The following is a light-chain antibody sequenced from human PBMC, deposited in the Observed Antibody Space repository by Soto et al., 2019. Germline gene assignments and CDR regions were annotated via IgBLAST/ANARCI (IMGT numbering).Light chain of an antibody. CDR1: QSVSSN. Sequence: EIVITQSPATLSVSPGERATLSCPASQSVSSNLAWYQQKHSQAPSHLLYGASTRDTGIPARFSGRGSGTEFTPTISSRQAEDFAVYYCQQYNNWPPWTFGQGTKVEIK. J-gene: IGKJ1*01. CDR2: GAS. V-gene: IGKV3-15*01. CDR3: QQYNNWPPWT.